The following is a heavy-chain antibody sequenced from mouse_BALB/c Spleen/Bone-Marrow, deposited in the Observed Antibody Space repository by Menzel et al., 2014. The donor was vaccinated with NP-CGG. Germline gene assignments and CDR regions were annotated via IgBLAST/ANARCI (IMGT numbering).Heavy chain of an antibody. D-gene: IGHD2-14*01. V-gene: IGHV1-67*01. CDR3: ARSGKVRNARDY. CDR2: ISSYYGDA. CDR1: GYTFTDYA. J-gene: IGHJ4*01. Sequence: QVQLQQSGAELVRPGVSVKISCKGSGYTFTDYAVHWVRQSHTKSLEWIGLISSYYGDATYNQKFKGKATMTVDKSSSTAFLELARLTAEDSAIYYCARSGKVRNARDYWGQGTSVTVPS.